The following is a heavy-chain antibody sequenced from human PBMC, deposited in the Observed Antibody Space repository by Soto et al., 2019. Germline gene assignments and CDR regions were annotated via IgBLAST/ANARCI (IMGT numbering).Heavy chain of an antibody. CDR3: ARDFGFDY. CDR2: IIPLFGTA. V-gene: IGHV1-69*13. J-gene: IGHJ4*02. CDR1: GGTFSRYA. D-gene: IGHD3-10*01. Sequence: ASVKVSCKASGGTFSRYAINWVRQAPGHGLEWMGGIIPLFGTAKYAQKFQDRVTITADESTSTAHMELRSLTSDDTAVYYCARDFGFDYWGQGTLVTVSS.